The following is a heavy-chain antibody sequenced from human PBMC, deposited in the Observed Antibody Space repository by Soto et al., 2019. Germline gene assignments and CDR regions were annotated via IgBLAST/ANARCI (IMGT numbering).Heavy chain of an antibody. V-gene: IGHV3-7*01. CDR3: AREGGSYSYYYYGMDV. D-gene: IGHD1-26*01. CDR1: GFTFSSYW. CDR2: IKQDGSEK. J-gene: IGHJ6*02. Sequence: VQLVESGGGLVQPGGSLRLSCAASGFTFSSYWMSWVRQAPGKGLEWVANIKQDGSEKYYVDSVKGRFTISRDNAKNSLYLQMNSLRAEDTAVYYCAREGGSYSYYYYGMDVWGQGTTVTVPS.